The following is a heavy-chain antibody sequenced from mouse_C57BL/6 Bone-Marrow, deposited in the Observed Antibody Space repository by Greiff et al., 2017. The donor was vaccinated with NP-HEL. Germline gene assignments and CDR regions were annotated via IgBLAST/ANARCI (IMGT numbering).Heavy chain of an antibody. J-gene: IGHJ3*01. CDR3: GRRALYYGNYVPFAY. V-gene: IGHV1-81*01. CDR1: GYTFTSYG. D-gene: IGHD2-1*01. Sequence: VQLQQSGAELARPGASVKLSCKASGYTFTSYGISWVKQRTGQGLEWIGEIYPRSGNTYYNEKFKGKATLTADKSSSTAYMELRSLTSEDSAVYVCGRRALYYGNYVPFAYWGQGTLVTVSA. CDR2: IYPRSGNT.